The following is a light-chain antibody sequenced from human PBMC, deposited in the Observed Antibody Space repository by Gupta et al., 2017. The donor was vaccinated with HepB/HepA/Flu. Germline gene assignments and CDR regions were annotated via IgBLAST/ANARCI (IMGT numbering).Light chain of an antibody. V-gene: IGKV3-15*01. CDR3: QQYNNWPPIT. CDR1: QSVSSN. Sequence: EIVMTQSPATLSVSPGERATLSCRASQSVSSNLAWYQQKPGQAPRLLIYAASTRAAGISDRFSGSGSGTEXTLTISXLQSEDFAVYYCQQYNNWPPITFGXGTRLEIK. CDR2: AAS. J-gene: IGKJ5*01.